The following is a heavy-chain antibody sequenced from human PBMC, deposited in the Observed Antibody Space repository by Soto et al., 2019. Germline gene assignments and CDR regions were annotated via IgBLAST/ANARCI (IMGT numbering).Heavy chain of an antibody. Sequence: GESLKISCKGSGYSFTTNWIGWVRQMPGKGLEWMGIIYPSDSDTRYSPSFQGQVSISADKSISTAYLQWSSLKASDTAMYYCARAYGARFEYWGQGSLVTVSS. V-gene: IGHV5-51*01. CDR1: GYSFTTNW. CDR2: IYPSDSDT. J-gene: IGHJ4*02. D-gene: IGHD4-17*01. CDR3: ARAYGARFEY.